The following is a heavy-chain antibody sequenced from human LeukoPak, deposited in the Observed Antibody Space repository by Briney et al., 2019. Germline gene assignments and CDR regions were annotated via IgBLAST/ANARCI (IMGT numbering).Heavy chain of an antibody. J-gene: IGHJ4*02. CDR2: IKQDGSEK. CDR1: GFTFGDTW. CDR3: ATSYDMGWLIGY. V-gene: IGHV3-7*03. Sequence: GGSLRLSCAASGFTFGDTWMNWVGQVPGQGLEWVANIKQDGSEKFYVASVKGRFTISRDNGKSSLYLQMNSLRAEDTALYYCATSYDMGWLIGYWGQGTLVTVSS. D-gene: IGHD3/OR15-3a*01.